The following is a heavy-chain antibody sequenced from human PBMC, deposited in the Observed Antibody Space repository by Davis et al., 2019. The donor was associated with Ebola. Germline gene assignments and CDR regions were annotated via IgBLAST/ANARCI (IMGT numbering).Heavy chain of an antibody. J-gene: IGHJ4*02. D-gene: IGHD4-11*01. Sequence: PSETLSLTCTVSGGSISSYYWSWIRQPAGKGLEWIGYIYYSGSTYYNPSLKSRVTISVDTSKNQFSLKLSSVTAADTAVYYCARSLQLYIDYWGQGTLVTVSS. CDR2: IYYSGST. CDR1: GGSISSYY. CDR3: ARSLQLYIDY. V-gene: IGHV4-59*06.